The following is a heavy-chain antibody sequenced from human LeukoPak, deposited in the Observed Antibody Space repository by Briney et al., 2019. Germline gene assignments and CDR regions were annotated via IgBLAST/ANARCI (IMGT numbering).Heavy chain of an antibody. V-gene: IGHV3-48*02. CDR3: ARARMDV. Sequence: GGSLRLSCAASGFTFSSYGMTWVRQTPGKGLEWVSYISGSSSGIYYADFVKGRFTISRDNAKKSLYLQMNSLRDEDTAVYYCARARMDVWGQGTTVTVSS. CDR2: ISGSSSGI. J-gene: IGHJ6*02. CDR1: GFTFSSYG.